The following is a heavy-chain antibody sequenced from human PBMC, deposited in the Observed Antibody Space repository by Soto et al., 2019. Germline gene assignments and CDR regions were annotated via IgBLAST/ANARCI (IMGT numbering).Heavy chain of an antibody. J-gene: IGHJ4*02. D-gene: IGHD5-12*01. CDR1: GGSFSGYY. Sequence: SETLSLTCAVYGGSFSGYYWSWIRQPPGKGLEWIGEINHSGSTNYNPSLKSRVTISVDTSKNQFSLKLSSVTAADTAVYYCARGRWLRSSLDYWGQGTLVTVSS. CDR3: ARGRWLRSSLDY. CDR2: INHSGST. V-gene: IGHV4-34*01.